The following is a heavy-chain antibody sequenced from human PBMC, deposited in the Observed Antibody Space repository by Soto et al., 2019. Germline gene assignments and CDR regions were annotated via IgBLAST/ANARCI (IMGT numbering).Heavy chain of an antibody. Sequence: SGPTLVNPTQTLTLTFTFSGFSLITNGVAVGWIRQPPGKALEWLALIFWDDDKRYSPSLKTRLTITQDTSKNQVVLTMTNMDPVDTGTYYCANSRYSSGWYQYFQYWGQGSLVTVSS. CDR3: ANSRYSSGWYQYFQY. J-gene: IGHJ1*01. CDR2: IFWDDDK. D-gene: IGHD6-19*01. CDR1: GFSLITNGVA. V-gene: IGHV2-5*02.